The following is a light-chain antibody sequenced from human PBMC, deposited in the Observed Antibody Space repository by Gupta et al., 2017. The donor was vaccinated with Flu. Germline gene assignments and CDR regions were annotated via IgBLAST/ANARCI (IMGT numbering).Light chain of an antibody. V-gene: IGLV3-19*01. J-gene: IGLJ3*02. CDR1: SLRSYY. CDR3: NSRDSSDNHLL. CDR2: GKN. Sequence: SSELTQDPAVSVALGQTVRITCQGDSLRSYYASWYQQKPGQAPVLVIYGKNNRPSGIPERFSGSSSGNTASLTITGAQAEDEADYYCNSRDSSDNHLLFGGGTKLTVL.